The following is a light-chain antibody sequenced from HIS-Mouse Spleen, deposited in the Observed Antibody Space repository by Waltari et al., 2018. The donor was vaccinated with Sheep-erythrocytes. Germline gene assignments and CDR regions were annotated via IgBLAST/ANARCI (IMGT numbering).Light chain of an antibody. CDR1: ALPKQY. CDR3: QSADSSGTLLLV. J-gene: IGLJ3*02. Sequence: SYELTQPPSVSVSPGQTARITCSGDALPKQYAYWYQQKPGQAPVLVIYKDSERPSGIPGRFSGCSSGTTVTLTISGVQAEDEADYYCQSADSSGTLLLVFGGGTKLTVL. CDR2: KDS. V-gene: IGLV3-25*03.